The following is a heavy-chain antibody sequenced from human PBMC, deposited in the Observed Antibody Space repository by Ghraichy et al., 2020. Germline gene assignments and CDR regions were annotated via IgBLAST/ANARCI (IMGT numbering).Heavy chain of an antibody. Sequence: GESLRLSCAASGFTVSTNYMNWVRQAPGKGLEWVSVLHTSGRTYYADSVRGRFTVSRDNSKNTLYLQMDSLRGEDSAVYYCARDRPYGGTGDFDYWGQGTLVTVSS. CDR3: ARDRPYGGTGDFDY. CDR2: LHTSGRT. D-gene: IGHD4-23*01. V-gene: IGHV3-66*03. CDR1: GFTVSTNY. J-gene: IGHJ4*02.